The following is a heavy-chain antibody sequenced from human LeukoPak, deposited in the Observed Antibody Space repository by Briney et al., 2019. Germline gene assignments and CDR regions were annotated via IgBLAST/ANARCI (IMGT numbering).Heavy chain of an antibody. J-gene: IGHJ5*02. Sequence: GGSLRLSCAASGFDFSFTWMSWVRQAPGKGLEWVSSISSSSSYIYYADSVKGRFTISRDDSKNAVSLQMTSLRSEDTAMYYCARRHLRGNTLRGGHHLDPWGLGTLVAVSS. CDR1: GFDFSFTW. CDR2: ISSSSSYI. V-gene: IGHV3-21*01. CDR3: ARRHLRGNTLRGGHHLDP. D-gene: IGHD1-14*01.